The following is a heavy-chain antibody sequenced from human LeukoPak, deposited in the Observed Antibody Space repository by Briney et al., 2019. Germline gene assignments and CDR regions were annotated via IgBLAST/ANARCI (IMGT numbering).Heavy chain of an antibody. CDR3: ARDGGLGGYSYGDYDAFDI. D-gene: IGHD5-18*01. CDR2: ISYDGSNK. Sequence: GRSLRLSCAASGFTFSSYAMHWVRQAPGKGLEWVAVISYDGSNKYYADSVKGRFTISRDNSKNTLYLQMNSLRAEDTAVYYCARDGGLGGYSYGDYDAFDIWGQGTMVTVSS. J-gene: IGHJ3*02. V-gene: IGHV3-30-3*01. CDR1: GFTFSSYA.